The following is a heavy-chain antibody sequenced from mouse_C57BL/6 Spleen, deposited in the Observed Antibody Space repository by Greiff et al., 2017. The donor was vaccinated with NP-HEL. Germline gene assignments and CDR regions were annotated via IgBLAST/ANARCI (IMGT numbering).Heavy chain of an antibody. CDR3: ARLDSSGYYAMDY. D-gene: IGHD3-2*02. J-gene: IGHJ4*01. V-gene: IGHV1-82*01. CDR2: IYPGDGDT. CDR1: GYAFSSSW. Sequence: QVQLKESGPELVKPGASVKISCKASGYAFSSSWMNWVKQRPGKGLEWIGRIYPGDGDTNYNGKFKGKATLTADKSSSTAYMQLSSLTSEDSAVYACARLDSSGYYAMDYWGQGTSVTVSS.